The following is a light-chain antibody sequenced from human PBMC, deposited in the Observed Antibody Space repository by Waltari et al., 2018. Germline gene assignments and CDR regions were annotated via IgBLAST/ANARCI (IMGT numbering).Light chain of an antibody. J-gene: IGLJ1*01. CDR1: ASDVGGYRY. Sequence: QSALTQPASVSGSPGQSVTISCTGTASDVGGYRYVSWCQQHPGKAPKLLIFDVIKRPSGVPDRFSGSKSGKTASLAVSGLQAEDEADYYCSSYAGSNNYVFGTGTKVTVL. V-gene: IGLV2-8*01. CDR3: SSYAGSNNYV. CDR2: DVI.